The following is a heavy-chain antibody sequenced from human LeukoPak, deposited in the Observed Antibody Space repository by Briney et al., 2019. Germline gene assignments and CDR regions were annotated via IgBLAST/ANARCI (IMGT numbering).Heavy chain of an antibody. CDR3: ARDGEDSGYSYGFPDAFDI. V-gene: IGHV4-30-4*08. D-gene: IGHD5-18*01. J-gene: IGHJ3*02. CDR1: GGSISSGDYY. CDR2: IYYSGST. Sequence: SETLSLTCTVSGGSISSGDYYWSWIRQPPGKGLEWIGYIYYSGSTYYNPSLKSRVTLSVDTSKNQFSLKLSSVTAADTAVYYCARDGEDSGYSYGFPDAFDIWGQGTMVTVSS.